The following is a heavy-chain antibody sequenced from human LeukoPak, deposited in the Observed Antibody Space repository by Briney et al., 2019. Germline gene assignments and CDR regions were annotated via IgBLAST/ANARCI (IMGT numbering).Heavy chain of an antibody. CDR2: MNPNSGNT. D-gene: IGHD4/OR15-4a*01. J-gene: IGHJ3*02. CDR3: ARGPPVLRPEDAFDI. V-gene: IGHV1-8*03. Sequence: ASVTVSCKASGYTFTSYDINWVRQATGQGREWMGWMNPNSGNTGYAQKFQGRVTITRNTSISTAYMELSSLRSEDTAVYYCARGPPVLRPEDAFDIWGQGTMVTVSS. CDR1: GYTFTSYD.